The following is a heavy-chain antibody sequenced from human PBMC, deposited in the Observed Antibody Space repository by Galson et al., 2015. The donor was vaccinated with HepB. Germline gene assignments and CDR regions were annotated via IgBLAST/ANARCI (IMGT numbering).Heavy chain of an antibody. CDR2: ISYDGRNK. J-gene: IGHJ6*02. CDR3: ARDKEPSRVWVDRLIYYGIAD. Sequence: SLRLSCAASGFTFSSYALHWVRQAPGKGLEWVAVISYDGRNKNYADSVKGRFTISRDGSRNTLHLQMNSLRAEDTAIYYCARDKEPSRVWVDRLIYYGIADGGPGLTVRV. D-gene: IGHD3/OR15-3a*01. V-gene: IGHV3-30*04. CDR1: GFTFSSYA.